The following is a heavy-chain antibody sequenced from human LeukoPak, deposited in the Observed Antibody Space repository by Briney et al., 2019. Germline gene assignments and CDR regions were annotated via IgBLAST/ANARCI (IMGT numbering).Heavy chain of an antibody. V-gene: IGHV4-34*01. CDR3: ARVPTIFGVVISRNYHYYGMDV. CDR2: INHSGST. Sequence: SETLSLTCAVYGGSFSGYYWSWIRQPPGKGLEWIGEINHSGSTNYNPSLKSRVTISVDTSKNQFSLKLSSVTAADTAVYYCARVPTIFGVVISRNYHYYGMDVWGQGTTVTVSS. J-gene: IGHJ6*02. D-gene: IGHD3-3*01. CDR1: GGSFSGYY.